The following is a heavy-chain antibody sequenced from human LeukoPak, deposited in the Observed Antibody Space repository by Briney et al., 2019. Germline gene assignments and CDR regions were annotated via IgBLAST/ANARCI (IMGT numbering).Heavy chain of an antibody. CDR1: GGSISSSSYY. CDR3: ARRGRYCSSTSCHRVADY. V-gene: IGHV4-39*01. Sequence: SETLSLTCTVSGGSISSSSYYWGWIRQPPGKGLEWIGSIYYSGSTYYNPSLKSRVTISVDTSKNQFSLKLSSVTAADTAVYYCARRGRYCSSTSCHRVADYWGQGTLVTVSS. D-gene: IGHD2-2*02. CDR2: IYYSGST. J-gene: IGHJ4*02.